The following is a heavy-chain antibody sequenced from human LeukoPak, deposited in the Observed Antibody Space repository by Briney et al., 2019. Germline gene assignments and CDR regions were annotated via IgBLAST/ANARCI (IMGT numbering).Heavy chain of an antibody. Sequence: PSETLSLTCAVYGGSFSGYYWSWIRQPPGKGLEWIGEINHSGSTNYNPSLKSRVTISVDTSKNQFSLKLSSVTAADTAVYYCARVFDSGRFYYYIDVWGKGTTVTVSS. CDR2: INHSGST. V-gene: IGHV4-34*01. J-gene: IGHJ6*03. D-gene: IGHD3-10*01. CDR3: ARVFDSGRFYYYIDV. CDR1: GGSFSGYY.